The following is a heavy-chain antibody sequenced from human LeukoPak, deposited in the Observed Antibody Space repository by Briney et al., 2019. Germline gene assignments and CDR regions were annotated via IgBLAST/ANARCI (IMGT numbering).Heavy chain of an antibody. CDR3: ARGPGSTGGAYVGDY. V-gene: IGHV3-74*01. D-gene: IGHD4-23*01. CDR1: GFTFSNHW. Sequence: GGSLRLSCAASGFTFSNHWMHWARQVPGQGLVWVSRSDGGGSSTSYADSVKGRFSISRDNARNTLYLQMNSLRVEDTAVYYCARGPGSTGGAYVGDYWGHGTLVTVSS. J-gene: IGHJ4*01. CDR2: SDGGGSST.